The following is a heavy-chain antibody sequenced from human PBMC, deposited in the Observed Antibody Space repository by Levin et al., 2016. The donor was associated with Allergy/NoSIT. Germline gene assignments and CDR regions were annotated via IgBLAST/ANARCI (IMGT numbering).Heavy chain of an antibody. CDR2: ISSSSSYI. CDR1: GFTFSSYS. V-gene: IGHV3-21*01. D-gene: IGHD4-17*01. CDR3: ARVGDFDYGDYYYGMDV. J-gene: IGHJ6*02. Sequence: GESLKISCAASGFTFSSYSMNWVRQAPGKGLEWVSSISSSSSYIYYADSVKGRFTISRDNAKNSLYLQMNSLRAEDTAVYYCARVGDFDYGDYYYGMDVWGQGTTVTVSS.